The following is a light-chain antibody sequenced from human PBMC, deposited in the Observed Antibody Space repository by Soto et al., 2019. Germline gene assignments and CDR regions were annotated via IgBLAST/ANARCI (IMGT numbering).Light chain of an antibody. CDR2: GAS. V-gene: IGKV3-15*01. CDR3: QHYDSWPPL. CDR1: QNVRNN. Sequence: EIVMTQSPATLSVSPGERATLSCRASQNVRNNLAWYQQKPGQAPRLLIYGASTMATGIPARFSGSGSGTEFTLTISSLQSEDFAIYYCQHYDSWPPLFGPGTKVDIK. J-gene: IGKJ3*01.